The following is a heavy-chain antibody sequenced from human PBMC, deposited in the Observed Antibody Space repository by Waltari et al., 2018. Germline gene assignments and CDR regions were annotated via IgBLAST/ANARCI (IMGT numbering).Heavy chain of an antibody. CDR3: ARAVGFLEWFVGHDY. Sequence: QVQLVQSGAEVKKPGASVKVSCKASGYTFTGYYMHWVRQAPGQGLEWMGWINPNSGGTNYAQKFQGRVTMTRDTSISTAYMELSRLRSDDTAVYYCARAVGFLEWFVGHDYWGQGTLDTVSS. CDR2: INPNSGGT. V-gene: IGHV1-2*02. D-gene: IGHD3-3*01. J-gene: IGHJ4*02. CDR1: GYTFTGYY.